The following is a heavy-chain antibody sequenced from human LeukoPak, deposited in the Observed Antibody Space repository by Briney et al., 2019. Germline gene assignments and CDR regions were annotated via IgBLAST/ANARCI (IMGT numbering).Heavy chain of an antibody. V-gene: IGHV3-11*04. D-gene: IGHD3-10*01. CDR3: ARERRGRAAGSGPDGFDI. CDR2: TTNTGSPR. Sequence: GGSLRLSCAASGFTFSDYYMGWIRQAPGQGLEWVSYTTNTGSPRYYADSVKGRFTISRDNAKNSLSLQMNSLSVDDTAVYYCARERRGRAAGSGPDGFDIWGQGTMVTVS. J-gene: IGHJ3*02. CDR1: GFTFSDYY.